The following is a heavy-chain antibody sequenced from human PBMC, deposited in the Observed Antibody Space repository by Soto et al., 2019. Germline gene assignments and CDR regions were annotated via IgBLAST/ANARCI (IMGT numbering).Heavy chain of an antibody. CDR3: ARVSSGYCSGGSCYRSDAFDI. V-gene: IGHV1-8*01. CDR1: GYTFTSYD. Sequence: QVQLVQSGAEVKKPGASVKVSCKASGYTFTSYDINWVRQATGQGLEWMGWMNPNSGNTGYAQKFQGRVNMTRNTSISTAYMELSSLRSEDTAVYYCARVSSGYCSGGSCYRSDAFDIWGQGTMVTGSS. J-gene: IGHJ3*02. D-gene: IGHD2-15*01. CDR2: MNPNSGNT.